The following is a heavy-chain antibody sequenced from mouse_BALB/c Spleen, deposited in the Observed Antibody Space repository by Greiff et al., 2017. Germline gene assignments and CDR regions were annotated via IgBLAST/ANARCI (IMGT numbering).Heavy chain of an antibody. CDR3: ARHYGSSYSAMDY. CDR1: GFTFSSFG. D-gene: IGHD1-1*01. V-gene: IGHV5-17*02. J-gene: IGHJ4*01. Sequence: EVQLVESGGGLVQPGGSRKLSCAASGFTFSSFGMHWVRQAPEKGLEWVAYISSGSSTIYYADTVKGRFTISRDNPRNTLFLQMTSLRSEDTAMYYCARHYGSSYSAMDYWGQGTSVTVSS. CDR2: ISSGSSTI.